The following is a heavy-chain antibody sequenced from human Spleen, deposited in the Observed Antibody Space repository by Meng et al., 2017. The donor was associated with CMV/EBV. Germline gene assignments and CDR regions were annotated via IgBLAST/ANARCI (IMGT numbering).Heavy chain of an antibody. J-gene: IGHJ4*02. D-gene: IGHD1-26*01. CDR2: ISGSGGST. CDR1: GLAFSSYA. CDR3: AKGLGTSGSYTFFDY. V-gene: IGHV3-23*01. Sequence: SGLAFSSYAMRWVRQAPGKGLEWVSAISGSGGSTYYANSVKGRFTISRDNTKTTMYLQMNSLRAEETAVYYCAKGLGTSGSYTFFDYWGQGTLVTVSS.